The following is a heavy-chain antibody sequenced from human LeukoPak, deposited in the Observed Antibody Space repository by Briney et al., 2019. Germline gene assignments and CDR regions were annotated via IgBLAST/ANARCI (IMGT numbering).Heavy chain of an antibody. CDR2: INHRGST. V-gene: IGHV4-34*01. Sequence: SETLSLTCAVYGGSFSGYYWTWIRQPPGKGLEWIGEINHRGSTNYNPSLESRVTISVDTSKNHFSLDLTSVTAADTAVYYCASGGWYRGYWGQGTLVTVSS. CDR1: GGSFSGYY. J-gene: IGHJ4*02. CDR3: ASGGWYRGY. D-gene: IGHD2-15*01.